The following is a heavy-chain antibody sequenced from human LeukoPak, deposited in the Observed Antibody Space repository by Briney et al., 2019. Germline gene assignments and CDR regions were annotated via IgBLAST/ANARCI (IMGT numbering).Heavy chain of an antibody. CDR2: IYYNGST. Sequence: SETLSLTCTVSGGSISSSSYYWGWIRQPPGKGLEWIGSIYYNGSTYYNPSLKSRVTISVDTSKNQFSLKLSSVTAAGTAVYYCARVEMATTDAFDIWGQGTMVTVSS. D-gene: IGHD5-24*01. CDR3: ARVEMATTDAFDI. J-gene: IGHJ3*02. CDR1: GGSISSSSYY. V-gene: IGHV4-39*01.